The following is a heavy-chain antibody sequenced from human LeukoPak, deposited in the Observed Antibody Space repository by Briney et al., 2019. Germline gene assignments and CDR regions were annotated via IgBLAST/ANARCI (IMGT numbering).Heavy chain of an antibody. CDR2: IWYDGSNK. CDR1: GFTFSSYG. V-gene: IGHV3-33*01. CDR3: ARDGENYGMDV. D-gene: IGHD3-10*01. Sequence: PGRSLRLSCAASGFTFSSYGMHWVRQAPGKGLEWLAVIWYDGSNKYYADSVKGRFTISRDNSKNTLYLQMNSLRAEDTAVYYCARDGENYGMDVWGKGTTVTVSS. J-gene: IGHJ6*04.